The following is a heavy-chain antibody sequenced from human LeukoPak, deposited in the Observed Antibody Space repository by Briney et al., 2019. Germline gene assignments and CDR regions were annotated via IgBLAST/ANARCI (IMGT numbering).Heavy chain of an antibody. CDR2: IKHDGSDK. Sequence: GGSLRLSCAASGFTFSTYWMSWVRQAPGKGREWVANIKHDGSDKKYVDSVKGRFTISRDNAKRSLYLQMNSLRAEDTAVYYCARKMNIVGAQGWGYGLDVWGHGTTVTVSS. D-gene: IGHD1-26*01. CDR1: GFTFSTYW. V-gene: IGHV3-7*05. CDR3: ARKMNIVGAQGWGYGLDV. J-gene: IGHJ6*02.